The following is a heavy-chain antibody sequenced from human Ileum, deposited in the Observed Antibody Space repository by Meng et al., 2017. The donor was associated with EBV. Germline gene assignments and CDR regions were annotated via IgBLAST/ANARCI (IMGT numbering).Heavy chain of an antibody. CDR2: IIPMFGAP. CDR1: GGTFRNSA. Sequence: QGQGGRSGAEGKKPWSSVKVSCKASGGTFRNSAISWVRQAPGQGLEWMGGIIPMFGAPDYAQRFQDRVTITADESTSTVYMELNSLRSEDTAVYYCARESGRGYSSDYWGQGTLVTVSS. J-gene: IGHJ4*02. V-gene: IGHV1-69*01. D-gene: IGHD5-18*01. CDR3: ARESGRGYSSDY.